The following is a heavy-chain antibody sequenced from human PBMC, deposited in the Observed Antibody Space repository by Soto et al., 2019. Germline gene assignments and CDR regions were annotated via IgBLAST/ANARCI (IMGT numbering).Heavy chain of an antibody. D-gene: IGHD6-25*01. J-gene: IGHJ6*02. CDR2: INHSGST. Sequence: SETLSLTCAVYGGSFSGYYWSWIRQPPGKGLEWIGEINHSGSTNYNPSLKSRVTISVDTSKNQFSLKLSSVTAADTAVYYCERASGRRWYYYGMDVWGQGTTLTVSS. CDR3: ERASGRRWYYYGMDV. V-gene: IGHV4-34*01. CDR1: GGSFSGYY.